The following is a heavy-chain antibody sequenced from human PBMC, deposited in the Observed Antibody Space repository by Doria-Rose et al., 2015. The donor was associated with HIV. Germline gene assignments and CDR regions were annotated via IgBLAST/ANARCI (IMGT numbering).Heavy chain of an antibody. CDR1: GVSLSSPGMG. V-gene: IGHV2-26*01. CDR3: ARVKSSRWYHKYYFDF. J-gene: IGHJ4*02. D-gene: IGHD6-13*01. Sequence: QVTLKESGPVLVKPTETLTLTCTVSGVSLSSPGMGVSWIRQPPGKALEWLANIFSDDDRSYKTSLKCRLTISRGTSKSQVVLTMTDMDPVDTATYYCARVKSSRWYHKYYFDFWGQGTLVIVSA. CDR2: IFSDDDR.